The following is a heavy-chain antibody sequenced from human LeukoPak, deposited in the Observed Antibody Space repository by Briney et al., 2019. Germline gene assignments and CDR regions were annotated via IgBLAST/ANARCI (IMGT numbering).Heavy chain of an antibody. D-gene: IGHD1-1*01. CDR2: IGTASDT. CDR1: GLTFSSFD. V-gene: IGHV3-13*04. CDR3: ARGPPRGKYYYMDV. Sequence: PGGSLRLSCAAAGLTFSSFDMHWVRQPTGQGLEWVSTIGTASDTYYPGSVEGRFTLSRDNAKNSLYLQMNSLTAGDTAVYYCARGPPRGKYYYMDVWGKGTTVTVSS. J-gene: IGHJ6*03.